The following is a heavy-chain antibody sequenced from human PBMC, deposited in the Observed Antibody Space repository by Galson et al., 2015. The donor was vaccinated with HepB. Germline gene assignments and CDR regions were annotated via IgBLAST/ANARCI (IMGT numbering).Heavy chain of an antibody. Sequence: SLRLSCAASGFTFSSYSMNWVRQAPGKGLEWVSSISTSSRYIYYADSMKGRFTISRDNAKNSLYLQMNSLRAEDTAVYFCAREDLRYCRSINCYTRYNWFDSWGQGTLVTASS. CDR3: AREDLRYCRSINCYTRYNWFDS. CDR1: GFTFSSYS. CDR2: ISTSSRYI. V-gene: IGHV3-21*01. D-gene: IGHD2-2*02. J-gene: IGHJ5*01.